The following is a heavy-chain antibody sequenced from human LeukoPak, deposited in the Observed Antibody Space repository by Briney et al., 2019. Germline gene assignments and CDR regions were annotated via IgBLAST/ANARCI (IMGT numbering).Heavy chain of an antibody. D-gene: IGHD1-14*01. CDR2: ISVSGHKT. Sequence: GGSLRLSCAASGFTFSSYSMSWVRQAPGKGLEWVSGISVSGHKTYHADSVKGRFTISRDNSKNTLYLQMNSLRAEDTALYYCAKRAQTDYTDYWGQGTLVTVSS. CDR3: AKRAQTDYTDY. CDR1: GFTFSSYS. V-gene: IGHV3-23*01. J-gene: IGHJ4*02.